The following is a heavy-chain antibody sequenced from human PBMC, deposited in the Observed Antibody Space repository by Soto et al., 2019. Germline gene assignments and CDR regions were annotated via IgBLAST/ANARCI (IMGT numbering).Heavy chain of an antibody. Sequence: TGWSLRLSCAASGFTFSSYSMNLVRQAPGKGLEWVSSISSSSSYIYYADSVKGRFTISRDNAKNSLYLQMNSLRAEDTAVYYCARDYDFWSGYYYACFEYWGKGTLVTVSS. CDR2: ISSSSSYI. CDR3: ARDYDFWSGYYYACFEY. D-gene: IGHD3-3*01. V-gene: IGHV3-21*01. J-gene: IGHJ4*02. CDR1: GFTFSSYS.